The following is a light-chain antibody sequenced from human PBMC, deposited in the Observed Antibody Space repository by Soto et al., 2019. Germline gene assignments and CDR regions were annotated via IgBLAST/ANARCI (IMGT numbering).Light chain of an antibody. CDR2: GAS. J-gene: IGKJ1*01. CDR1: QSITSNH. Sequence: ETVLTQSPGTLYLSPGERATLFCRASQSITSNHLAWYQQKPGQAPRLLIYGASSRATGIPDRFSGSGSGTDFTLTISRLEPEDFAVYYCQQHGTSPPSWTFGQGTKVEIK. V-gene: IGKV3-20*01. CDR3: QQHGTSPPSWT.